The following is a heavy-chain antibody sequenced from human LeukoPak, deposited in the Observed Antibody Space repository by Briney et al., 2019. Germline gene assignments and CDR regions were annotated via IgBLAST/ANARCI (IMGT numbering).Heavy chain of an antibody. D-gene: IGHD3-22*01. CDR3: ARHLHYYDSSGYYFSYFDY. J-gene: IGHJ4*02. CDR2: INHSGST. V-gene: IGHV4-34*01. CDR1: GGSFSGYY. Sequence: SETLSLTCAVYGGSFSGYYWSWIRQPPGKGLEWIGEINHSGSTNYNPSLKSRVTISVDTSKNQFSLKLSSVTAADTAVYYCARHLHYYDSSGYYFSYFDYWGQGTLVTVSS.